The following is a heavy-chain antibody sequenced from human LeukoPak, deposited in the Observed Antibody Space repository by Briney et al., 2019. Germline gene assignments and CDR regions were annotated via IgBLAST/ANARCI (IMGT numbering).Heavy chain of an antibody. Sequence: GGSLRLSCVASGFTFSSYEMNWVRQAPGKGLEWVANIKEDGSQKYYVDSVKGRFTISRDNAKNSLYLQMNSLRAEDTAVYYCVREVNDLYYYYMDVWGKGTTVTISS. D-gene: IGHD1-1*01. V-gene: IGHV3-7*01. CDR2: IKEDGSQK. CDR3: VREVNDLYYYYMDV. CDR1: GFTFSSYE. J-gene: IGHJ6*03.